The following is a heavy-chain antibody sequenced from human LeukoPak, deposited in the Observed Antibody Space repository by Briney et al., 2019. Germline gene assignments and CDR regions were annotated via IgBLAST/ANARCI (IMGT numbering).Heavy chain of an antibody. CDR1: GYTFTGYY. Sequence: ASVKVSCKASGYTFTGYYMHWVRQAPGQGLEWMGWINPNSGGTNYAQKFQGRVTMTRDTSISTAYMELSRLRSDDTAVYYCATASSAWYPEAFDIWGQGTMVTVSS. V-gene: IGHV1-2*02. J-gene: IGHJ3*02. CDR3: ATASSAWYPEAFDI. CDR2: INPNSGGT. D-gene: IGHD6-19*01.